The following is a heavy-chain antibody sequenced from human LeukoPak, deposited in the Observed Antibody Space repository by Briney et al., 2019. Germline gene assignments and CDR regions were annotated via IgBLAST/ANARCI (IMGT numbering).Heavy chain of an antibody. Sequence: PSETLSLTCAVSGYSISSGYYWGWIRPPPGKGLEWIGYIYYSGSTNYNPSLKSRVTISVDTSKNQFSLKLSSVTAADTAVYYCARGGPHSYYWGQRTLVTVSS. D-gene: IGHD1-26*01. J-gene: IGHJ4*02. V-gene: IGHV4-38-2*01. CDR3: ARGGPHSYY. CDR2: IYYSGST. CDR1: GYSISSGYY.